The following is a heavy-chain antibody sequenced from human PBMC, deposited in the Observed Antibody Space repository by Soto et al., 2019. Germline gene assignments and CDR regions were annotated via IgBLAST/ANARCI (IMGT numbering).Heavy chain of an antibody. V-gene: IGHV3-23*01. J-gene: IGHJ4*02. CDR2: VSGNGGSI. CDR3: AKELLYGNMWPLGFVDH. CDR1: GFIFSSHA. D-gene: IGHD2-21*01. Sequence: EVQLLESGGGLVHPGGSLRLSCVASGFIFSSHAVSWVRQAPGKGLEWVAAVSGNGGSISYSDSVKGRFTISRDNSRNTVILQMDSLRGEDTATYYCAKELLYGNMWPLGFVDHWGQGVLVSVSS.